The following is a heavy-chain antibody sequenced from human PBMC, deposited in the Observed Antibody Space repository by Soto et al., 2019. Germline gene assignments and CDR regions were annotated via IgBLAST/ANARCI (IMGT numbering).Heavy chain of an antibody. CDR3: AISIAARRTNDAIDI. CDR2: IYYSGST. Sequence: PSETLSLTCTVSGGSISSYYWSWIRQPPGKGLEWIGYIYYSGSTNYNPSLKSRVTISVDTSKNQFSLKLSSVTAADTAVYYCAISIAARRTNDAIDIWGQGTIVTVSS. D-gene: IGHD6-6*01. CDR1: GGSISSYY. J-gene: IGHJ3*02. V-gene: IGHV4-59*01.